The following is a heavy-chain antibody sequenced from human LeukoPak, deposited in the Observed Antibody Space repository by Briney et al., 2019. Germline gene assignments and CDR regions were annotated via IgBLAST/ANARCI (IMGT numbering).Heavy chain of an antibody. V-gene: IGHV3-7*01. J-gene: IGHJ4*02. CDR1: GFTFSSYW. Sequence: GGSQRLSCAVSGFTFSSYWMSWVRQAPGRGLEWVANIKQDGSEKYYVDSVKGRFTISRDNTKNSLYLQMNSLRAEDTAVYYCASIVEEFGELLYDYWGQGTLVTVSS. CDR3: ASIVEEFGELLYDY. CDR2: IKQDGSEK. D-gene: IGHD3-10*01.